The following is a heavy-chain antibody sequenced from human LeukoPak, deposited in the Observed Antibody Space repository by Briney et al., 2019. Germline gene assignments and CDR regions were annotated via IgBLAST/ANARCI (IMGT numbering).Heavy chain of an antibody. J-gene: IGHJ4*02. CDR2: INPSGGST. CDR3: ARVGPSYGGTRDARFDY. V-gene: IGHV1-46*01. D-gene: IGHD4-23*01. CDR1: GYTFTSYY. Sequence: ASVKVSRKASGYTFTSYYMHWVRQAPGQGLEWMGIINPSGGSTSYAQKFQGRVTMTRDTSTSTVYMELSSLRSEDTAVYYCARVGPSYGGTRDARFDYWGQGTLVTVSS.